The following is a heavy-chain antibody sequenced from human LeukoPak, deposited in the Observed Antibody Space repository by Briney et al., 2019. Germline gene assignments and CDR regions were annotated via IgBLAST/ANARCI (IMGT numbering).Heavy chain of an antibody. Sequence: SETLSLTCAVYGGSFSGYYWSWIRQPPGKGLEWIGEINHSGSTNYNPSLKSRVTISVDTSKNQFSLKLNSVTAADTAVYYCARGSTTVTVDYWGQGTLVTVSS. CDR2: INHSGST. CDR1: GGSFSGYY. J-gene: IGHJ4*02. D-gene: IGHD4-17*01. V-gene: IGHV4-34*01. CDR3: ARGSTTVTVDY.